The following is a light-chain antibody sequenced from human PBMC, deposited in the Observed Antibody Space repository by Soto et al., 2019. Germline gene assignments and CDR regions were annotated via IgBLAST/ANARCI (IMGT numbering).Light chain of an antibody. CDR1: QGIRND. CDR2: DAS. Sequence: AIQMTQSPSSLSASVGDRITITCRASQGIRNDLSWYQQKPGKAPKLLIYDASSLQSGVPSRFSGSGSGTDFTLTISSLQPEDCGTYYCLQDDSFPLTFGGGTKVEIK. V-gene: IGKV1-6*01. CDR3: LQDDSFPLT. J-gene: IGKJ4*01.